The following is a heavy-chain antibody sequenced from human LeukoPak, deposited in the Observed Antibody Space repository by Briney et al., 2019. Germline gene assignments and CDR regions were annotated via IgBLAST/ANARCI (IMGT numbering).Heavy chain of an antibody. CDR1: GYTFTGYY. CDR3: ARWGSSWYYYMDV. CDR2: INPNSGGT. D-gene: IGHD6-13*01. V-gene: IGHV1-2*02. J-gene: IGHJ6*03. Sequence: ASVKVSCKASGYTFTGYYMHWVRQAPGQGLEWMGWINPNSGGTNYAQKFQGRVTMTTDTSTSTAYMELRSLRSDDTAVYYCARWGSSWYYYMDVWGKGTTVTISS.